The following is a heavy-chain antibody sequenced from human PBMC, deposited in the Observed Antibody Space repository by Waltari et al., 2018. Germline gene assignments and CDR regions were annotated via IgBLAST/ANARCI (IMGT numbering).Heavy chain of an antibody. J-gene: IGHJ3*02. CDR3: AGTARGYSYTDAFDI. D-gene: IGHD5-18*01. CDR2: IYYSGST. CDR1: GGSLSSSSYY. V-gene: IGHV4-39*01. Sequence: QLQLQESGPGLVKPSETLSLTCTVSGGSLSSSSYYWGWIRQPPGKGLEWIGSIYYSGSTYYNPSLESRVTISVDTSKNQFSLKLSSVTAADTAVYYCAGTARGYSYTDAFDIWGQGTMVTVSS.